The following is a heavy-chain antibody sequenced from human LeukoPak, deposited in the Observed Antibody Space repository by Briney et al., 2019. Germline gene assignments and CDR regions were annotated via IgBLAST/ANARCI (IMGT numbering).Heavy chain of an antibody. V-gene: IGHV1-69*13. CDR1: GYTFTSYY. Sequence: SVKVSCKASGYTFTSYYMHWVRQAPGQGLEWMGGIIPIFGTANYAQKFQGRVTITADESTSTAYMELSSLRSEDTAVYYCARTRYWDTAMNYYYYGMDVWGQGTTVTVSS. CDR3: ARTRYWDTAMNYYYYGMDV. D-gene: IGHD5-18*01. J-gene: IGHJ6*02. CDR2: IIPIFGTA.